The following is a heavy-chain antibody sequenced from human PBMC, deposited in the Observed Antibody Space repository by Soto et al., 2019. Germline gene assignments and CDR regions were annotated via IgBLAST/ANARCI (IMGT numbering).Heavy chain of an antibody. V-gene: IGHV1-69*13. CDR3: ARDPTGTTFWFDP. CDR2: IIXIFGKX. J-gene: IGHJ5*02. CDR1: GCTFSTYA. Sequence: XXVKVSCKASGCTFSTYAISWVRQAPGQVLEWMGGIIXIFGKXNYAKKFQGRXXITADESXXKAYMELSSLRSEETAVYYCARDPTGTTFWFDPWGQGTLVTVSS. D-gene: IGHD1-7*01.